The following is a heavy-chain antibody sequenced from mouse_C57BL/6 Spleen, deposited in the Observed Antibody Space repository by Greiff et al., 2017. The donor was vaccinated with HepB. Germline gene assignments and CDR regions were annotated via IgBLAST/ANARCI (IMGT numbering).Heavy chain of an antibody. CDR2: INPSNGGT. D-gene: IGHD2-4*01. J-gene: IGHJ3*01. CDR1: GYTFTSYW. Sequence: QVHVKQPGTELVKPGASVKLSCKASGYTFTSYWMHWVKQRPGQGLEWIGNINPSNGGTNYNEKFKSKATLTVDKSSSTAYMQLSSLTSEDSAVYYCARSGIYYDYDGFAYWGQGTLVTVSA. V-gene: IGHV1-53*01. CDR3: ARSGIYYDYDGFAY.